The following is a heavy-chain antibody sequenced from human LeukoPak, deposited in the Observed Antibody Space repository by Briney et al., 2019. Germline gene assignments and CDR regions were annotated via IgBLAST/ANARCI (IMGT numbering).Heavy chain of an antibody. D-gene: IGHD3-9*01. CDR2: IKQDGSEK. V-gene: IGHV3-7*01. CDR1: GFTFSSYW. CDR3: ARELRYFDWLQNWFDP. Sequence: GGSLRLSCAASGFTFSSYWMSWVRQAPGKGLEWVANIKQDGSEKYYVDSVKGRFIISRDNAKNSLYLQMNSLRAEDTAVYYCARELRYFDWLQNWFDPWGQGTLVTVSS. J-gene: IGHJ5*02.